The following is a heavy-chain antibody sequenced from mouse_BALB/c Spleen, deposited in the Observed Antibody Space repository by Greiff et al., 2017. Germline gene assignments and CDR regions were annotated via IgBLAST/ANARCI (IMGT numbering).Heavy chain of an antibody. Sequence: EVMLVESGGGLVKPGGSLKLSCAASGFTFSSYAMSWVRQTPEKRLEWVATISSGGSYTYYPDSVKGRFTISRDNAKNTLYLQMSSLRSEDTAMYYCARRGITTVVAGDAMDYWGQGTSVTVSS. J-gene: IGHJ4*01. V-gene: IGHV5-9-1*01. CDR3: ARRGITTVVAGDAMDY. CDR2: ISSGGSYT. CDR1: GFTFSSYA. D-gene: IGHD1-1*01.